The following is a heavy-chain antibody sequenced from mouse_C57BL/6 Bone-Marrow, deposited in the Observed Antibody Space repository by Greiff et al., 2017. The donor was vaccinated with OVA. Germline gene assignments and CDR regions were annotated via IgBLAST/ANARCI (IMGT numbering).Heavy chain of an antibody. Sequence: VQLQQPGAELVMPGASVKLSCKASGYTFTSYWMHWVKQRPGQGLEWIGEIDPSDSYTNYNQKFKGKSTLTVDKSSSTAYMQLSSLTSEDSAVYYCARSHYDGYAMDYWGQRTSVTVSS. V-gene: IGHV1-69*01. J-gene: IGHJ4*01. CDR1: GYTFTSYW. D-gene: IGHD2-3*01. CDR3: ARSHYDGYAMDY. CDR2: IDPSDSYT.